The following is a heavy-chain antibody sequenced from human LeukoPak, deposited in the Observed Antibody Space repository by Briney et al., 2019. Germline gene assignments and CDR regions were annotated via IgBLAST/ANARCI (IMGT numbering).Heavy chain of an antibody. CDR3: ARGVTRITMVRGVIDYYYYYMDV. J-gene: IGHJ6*03. CDR1: GYTFTSYD. V-gene: IGHV1-8*01. D-gene: IGHD3-10*01. CDR2: MNPNRGNT. Sequence: GASVKVSCKASGYTFTSYDINWVRQATGQGLEWMGWMNPNRGNTGYAQKFQGRVTMTRNTSISTAHMELSSLRSEDTAVYYCARGVTRITMVRGVIDYYYYYMDVWGRGTTVTISS.